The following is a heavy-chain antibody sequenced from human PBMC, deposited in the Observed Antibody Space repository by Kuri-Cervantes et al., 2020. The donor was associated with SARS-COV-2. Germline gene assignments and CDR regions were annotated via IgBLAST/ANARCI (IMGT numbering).Heavy chain of an antibody. CDR3: AAERYEWLAYAYYFDL. CDR1: GFTVSSHV. J-gene: IGHJ4*02. V-gene: IGHV3-30*03. Sequence: GESLKISCAASGFTVSSHVMHWVRQAPGKGLEWVALISYDETYKYYADSVEGRFTISRDNSENTLYLQMNSLRAEDTAMYYCAAERYEWLAYAYYFDLWGQGTLVTVSS. CDR2: ISYDETYK. D-gene: IGHD6-19*01.